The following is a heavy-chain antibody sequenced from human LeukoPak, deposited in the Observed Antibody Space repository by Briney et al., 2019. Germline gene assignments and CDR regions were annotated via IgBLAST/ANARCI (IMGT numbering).Heavy chain of an antibody. D-gene: IGHD3-22*01. J-gene: IGHJ5*02. CDR3: ARGKGWDYDSSGPNNWFDP. CDR1: GYTFTSYY. Sequence: ASVKVSCKASGYTFTSYYMHWVRQAPGQGLEWMGIINPSGGSTSYAQKFQGRVTMTRDTSTSTVYMELSSLRSEGTAVYYCARGKGWDYDSSGPNNWFDPWGQGTLVTVSS. V-gene: IGHV1-46*01. CDR2: INPSGGST.